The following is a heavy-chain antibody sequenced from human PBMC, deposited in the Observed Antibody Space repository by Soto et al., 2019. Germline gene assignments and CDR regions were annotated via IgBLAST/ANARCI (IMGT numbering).Heavy chain of an antibody. Sequence: QVQLVQSGAEVKKPGSSVKVSCKASGGTFSSYAISWVRQAPGQGLEWMGGIIPIFGTADYAQKFQGRVTXHXAXSXXTAYMELRSLRSEDTAVYYSASLIAAAGPPHSPRYCCGRDVWGQWTTVTVSS. CDR1: GGTFSSYA. V-gene: IGHV1-69*05. J-gene: IGHJ6*02. CDR3: ASLIAAAGPPHSPRYCCGRDV. CDR2: IIPIFGTA. D-gene: IGHD6-13*01.